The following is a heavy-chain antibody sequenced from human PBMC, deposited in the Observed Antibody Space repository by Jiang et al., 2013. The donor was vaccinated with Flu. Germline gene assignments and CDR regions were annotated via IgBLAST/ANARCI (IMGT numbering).Heavy chain of an antibody. CDR3: ASQHWDHGVGSYYMSH. CDR1: GGSIISEKSY. D-gene: IGHD3-10*01. Sequence: GLVKPSETLSLSCTVSGGSIISEKSYWGWIRQPPGKGLEWIGSIYYSGTTYYNPSLKNRVTISVDTSKKQFSLKLSSVTAADTAVYYCASQHWDHGVGSYYMSHWGQGTL. CDR2: IYYSGTT. V-gene: IGHV4-39*07. J-gene: IGHJ4*02.